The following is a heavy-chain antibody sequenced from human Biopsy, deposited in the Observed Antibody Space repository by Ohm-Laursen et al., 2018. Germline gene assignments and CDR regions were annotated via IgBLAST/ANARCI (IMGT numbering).Heavy chain of an antibody. CDR3: TRLAYYYYYGMDV. V-gene: IGHV3-11*04. D-gene: IGHD2-21*01. CDR2: ISSSGATI. J-gene: IGHJ6*02. CDR1: GFTFSDHH. Sequence: SLRLSCAASGFTFSDHHMAWVRQAPGKGLEWLSYISSSGATIKYADSVKGRFTISRDNAKNSLYLQMNSLRAEDTAVYYCTRLAYYYYYGMDVWGQGTTVTVSS.